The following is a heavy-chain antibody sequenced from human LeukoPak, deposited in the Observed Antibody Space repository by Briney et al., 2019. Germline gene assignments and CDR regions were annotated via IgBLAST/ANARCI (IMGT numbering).Heavy chain of an antibody. CDR2: FDPEDGET. CDR3: ATQVGATLGYDY. Sequence: ASVKVSCKVSGYTLTELSVHWVRQAPGKGLEWMGGFDPEDGETIYAQKFQGRVTMTEDTSTDTAYMELSSLRSEDTAVYYCATQVGATLGYDYWGQGTLVTVSS. CDR1: GYTLTELS. J-gene: IGHJ4*02. V-gene: IGHV1-24*01. D-gene: IGHD1-26*01.